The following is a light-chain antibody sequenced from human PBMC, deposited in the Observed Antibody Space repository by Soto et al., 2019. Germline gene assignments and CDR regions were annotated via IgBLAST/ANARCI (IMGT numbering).Light chain of an antibody. CDR1: QSVSSN. CDR3: QQYNNWPRT. CDR2: DAS. Sequence: EIVMTQSPATLSVSPGERVTLSCRASQSVSSNLAWYQQKPGQTPRLLIYDASTGATGIPARFSCSGSGTEFTLTISSLQSEDFAVYYCQQYNNWPRTFGQGTKVDIK. V-gene: IGKV3-15*01. J-gene: IGKJ1*01.